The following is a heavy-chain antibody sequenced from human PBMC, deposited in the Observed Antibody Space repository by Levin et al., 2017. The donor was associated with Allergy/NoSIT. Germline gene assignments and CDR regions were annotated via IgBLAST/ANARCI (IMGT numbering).Heavy chain of an antibody. J-gene: IGHJ4*02. CDR2: IYYSGSA. V-gene: IGHV4-30-4*01. Sequence: SETLSLTCTVSGGSISSGDYYWSWIRQPPGKGLEWIGYIYYSGSASYNPSLKSRVTISVDTSKNQFSLKLTSVTAADTAVYYCARYLGYCSSTSCYYYFDYWGQGTLVTVSS. CDR3: ARYLGYCSSTSCYYYFDY. D-gene: IGHD2-2*01. CDR1: GGSISSGDYY.